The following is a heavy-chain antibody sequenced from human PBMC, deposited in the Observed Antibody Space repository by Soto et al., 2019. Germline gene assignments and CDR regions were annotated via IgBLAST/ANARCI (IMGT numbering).Heavy chain of an antibody. CDR2: ISADGSNT. V-gene: IGHV3-74*01. CDR1: GFVFSSHW. CDR3: ARRTDAYNWADY. D-gene: IGHD1-1*01. Sequence: EVQLVESGRGLVQPGGSLRLSCAASGFVFSSHWMHWVRQAPGKGLVWVSRISADGSNTNYADSVKGRFTISRDNAKNTLFLQMNSLRAEDTAVYYCARRTDAYNWADYWGQGTLVTVSS. J-gene: IGHJ4*02.